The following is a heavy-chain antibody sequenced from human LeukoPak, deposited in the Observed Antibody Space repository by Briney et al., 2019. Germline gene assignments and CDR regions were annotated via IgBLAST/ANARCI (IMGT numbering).Heavy chain of an antibody. D-gene: IGHD6-13*01. Sequence: PSETLSLTCAVYGGSFSGYYWSWIRQPRGKGLEWIGEITHSGSTNYNPSLKSRVTISVDTSKNQFSLKLSSVTAADTAVYYCARTTEAHSWRTRYYDYYMDVWGKGTTVTVSS. CDR2: ITHSGST. V-gene: IGHV4-34*01. CDR1: GGSFSGYY. CDR3: ARTTEAHSWRTRYYDYYMDV. J-gene: IGHJ6*03.